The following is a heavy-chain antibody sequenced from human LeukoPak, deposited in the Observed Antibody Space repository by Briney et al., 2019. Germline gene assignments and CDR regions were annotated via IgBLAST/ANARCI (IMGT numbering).Heavy chain of an antibody. CDR2: IYHSGNT. D-gene: IGHD1-26*01. V-gene: IGHV4-30-2*01. CDR3: ARGRLQEWEPSPGGFDY. Sequence: SQTLSLTCAVSGGSISSGGYSWSWIRQPPGKGLEWIGYIYHSGNTYYNPSLRGRVTISVDRSKNQFSLKLSSVTAADTAVYYCARGRLQEWEPSPGGFDYWGQGTLVTVSS. CDR1: GGSISSGGYS. J-gene: IGHJ4*02.